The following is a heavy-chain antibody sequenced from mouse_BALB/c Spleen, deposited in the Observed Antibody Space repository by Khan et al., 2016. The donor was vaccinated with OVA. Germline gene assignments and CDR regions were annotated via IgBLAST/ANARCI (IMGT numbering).Heavy chain of an antibody. V-gene: IGHV1-85*01. D-gene: IGHD1-1*01. CDR3: ARYYYGSSYLYFDV. J-gene: IGHJ1*01. CDR1: GYTFTSYD. Sequence: QVQLQQSGAELVQPGASVKLSCKASGYTFTSYDINWVGQRPEQGLEWIGWIFPGDESTNYNEKFKGKATLTTDKSSRTAYMQLSRLTSEDSAVYFCARYYYGSSYLYFDVWGAGTTVTVSS. CDR2: IFPGDEST.